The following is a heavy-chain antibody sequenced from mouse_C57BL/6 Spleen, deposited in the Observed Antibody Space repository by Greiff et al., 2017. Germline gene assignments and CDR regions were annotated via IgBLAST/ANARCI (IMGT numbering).Heavy chain of an antibody. V-gene: IGHV1-55*01. Sequence: QVQLQQPGAELVKPGASVKMSCKASGYTFTSYWITWVKQRPGQGLEWIGDIYPGSGSTNYNEKFRSKATLTVDTSSSTAYMQLSSLTSEDSAVYYCARGVTNYAMDYWGQGTSVTVSS. CDR3: ARGVTNYAMDY. J-gene: IGHJ4*01. D-gene: IGHD2-2*01. CDR2: IYPGSGST. CDR1: GYTFTSYW.